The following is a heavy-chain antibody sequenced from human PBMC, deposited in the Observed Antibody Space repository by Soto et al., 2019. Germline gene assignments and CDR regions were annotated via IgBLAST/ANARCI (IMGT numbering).Heavy chain of an antibody. Sequence: QVQLVESGGGVVQPGRSLRLSCAASGFTFSSYAMHWVRQAPGKGLEWVGFIWYDGSNTFYAESVQGRLTISRDNSKNTVYRQINALRAEDTAVYYCARDFSMVIVAPGYWGQGTLVTVSS. CDR2: IWYDGSNT. J-gene: IGHJ4*02. D-gene: IGHD5-12*01. CDR1: GFTFSSYA. CDR3: ARDFSMVIVAPGY. V-gene: IGHV3-33*01.